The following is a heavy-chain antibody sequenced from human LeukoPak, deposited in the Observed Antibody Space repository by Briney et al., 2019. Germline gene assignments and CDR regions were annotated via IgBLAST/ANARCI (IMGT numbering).Heavy chain of an antibody. D-gene: IGHD3-16*02. V-gene: IGHV4-61*01. J-gene: IGHJ4*02. Sequence: SETLSLTCTVSGGSVSSGSYYWSWIRQPPGKGLEWIGYIYYSGSTNYNPSLKSRVTISVDPSKNQFSLKLSSVTAADTAVYYCARANTYDYVWGSYRSYYFDYWGQGTLVTVSS. CDR3: ARANTYDYVWGSYRSYYFDY. CDR1: GGSVSSGSYY. CDR2: IYYSGST.